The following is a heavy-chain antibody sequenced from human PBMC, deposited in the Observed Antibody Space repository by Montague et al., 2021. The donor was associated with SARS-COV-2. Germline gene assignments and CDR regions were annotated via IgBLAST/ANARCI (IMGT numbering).Heavy chain of an antibody. D-gene: IGHD5-24*01. CDR2: IYYRGTT. V-gene: IGHV4-59*01. Sequence: SETLSLTCSVSGGSISSDYWSWIRQSPGKGLEWIVYIYYRGTTNYNPSLKSRVTFPVDTSKNQFSLKLISATAADTAVYFCAREDRWNWFDPWGQGVLVTVSS. J-gene: IGHJ5*02. CDR1: GGSISSDY. CDR3: AREDRWNWFDP.